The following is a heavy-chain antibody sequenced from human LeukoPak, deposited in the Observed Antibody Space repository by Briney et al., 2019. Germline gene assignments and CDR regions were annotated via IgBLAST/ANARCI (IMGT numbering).Heavy chain of an antibody. CDR3: ARGYSSHYYYYYYMDV. Sequence: GASVKVSCKASGYTFIGYYLHWVRQAPGQGLEWMGWINPNTGGTNYAQKFQGRVTMTRDTSISTVYMELSRLRSDDTAVYYCARGYSSHYYYYYYMDVWGKGTTVTVSS. CDR1: GYTFIGYY. J-gene: IGHJ6*03. CDR2: INPNTGGT. D-gene: IGHD2-15*01. V-gene: IGHV1-2*02.